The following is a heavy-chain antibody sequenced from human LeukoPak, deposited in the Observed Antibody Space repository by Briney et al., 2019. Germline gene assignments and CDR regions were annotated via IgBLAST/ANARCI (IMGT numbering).Heavy chain of an antibody. CDR3: AREGKLRLGELSLPY. Sequence: ASVKVSCKASGYTFTSYAMHWVRQAPGQRLEWMGWINAGDGNTKYSQKFQGRVTITRDTSASTAYMELSSLRSEDTAVYYRAREGKLRLGELSLPYWGQGTLVTVSS. D-gene: IGHD3-16*02. J-gene: IGHJ4*02. CDR2: INAGDGNT. V-gene: IGHV1-3*01. CDR1: GYTFTSYA.